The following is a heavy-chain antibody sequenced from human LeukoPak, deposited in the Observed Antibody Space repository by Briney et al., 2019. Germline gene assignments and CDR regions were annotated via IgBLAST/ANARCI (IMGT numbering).Heavy chain of an antibody. J-gene: IGHJ4*02. CDR2: ISYDGSNK. V-gene: IGHV3-30*03. CDR3: ARDANDYSNPWGCFDY. Sequence: PGGSLRLSCAASGFTFSSYGMHWVRQAPGKGLEWVAVISYDGSNKYYADSVKGRFAISRDNSKNTLYLQMNSLRAEDTAVYYCARDANDYSNPWGCFDYWGQGTLVTVSS. CDR1: GFTFSSYG. D-gene: IGHD4-11*01.